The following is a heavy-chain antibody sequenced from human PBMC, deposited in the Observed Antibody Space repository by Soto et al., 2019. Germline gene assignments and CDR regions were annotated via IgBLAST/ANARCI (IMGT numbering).Heavy chain of an antibody. V-gene: IGHV1-69*05. CDR3: ARGGYFDSSNYLAY. J-gene: IGHJ4*02. Sequence: GASVKVSCKASGGTFSSYAISWVRQAPGQGLEWMGGIIPIFGTANYAQKFQGRVIIERGTSASTAYMELSSLRSEDTAVYYCARGGYFDSSNYLAYWGLGTLVTVSS. D-gene: IGHD3-22*01. CDR2: IIPIFGTA. CDR1: GGTFSSYA.